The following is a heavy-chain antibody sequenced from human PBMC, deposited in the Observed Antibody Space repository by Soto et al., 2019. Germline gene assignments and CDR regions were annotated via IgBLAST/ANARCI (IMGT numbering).Heavy chain of an antibody. CDR1: GGSISSPNFY. J-gene: IGHJ5*02. V-gene: IGHV4-31*03. CDR3: ARLGAQEIDP. CDR2: IYYNGTT. D-gene: IGHD3-16*01. Sequence: SETLSLTCTVSGGSISSPNFYWSWIRQHPGKGLEWIGHIYYNGTTYYNPTLKSRVSISVDTSKNQFSLKLSSVTAADTAVYYCARLGAQEIDPWGQG.